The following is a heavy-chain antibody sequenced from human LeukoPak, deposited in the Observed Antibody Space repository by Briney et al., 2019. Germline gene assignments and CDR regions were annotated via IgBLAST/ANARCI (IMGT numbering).Heavy chain of an antibody. J-gene: IGHJ4*02. CDR1: GFTFSGYG. Sequence: PGRSLRLSCAASGFTFSGYGMHWVRQAPGKGLEWVAVIWYDGSNKYYADSVKGRFTISRDNSKNTLYRQRNSLSSENTAVYYWAREELDFGGDSGSGGIDYWGQGTLVTVSS. CDR2: IWYDGSNK. V-gene: IGHV3-33*01. D-gene: IGHD4-23*01. CDR3: AREELDFGGDSGSGGIDY.